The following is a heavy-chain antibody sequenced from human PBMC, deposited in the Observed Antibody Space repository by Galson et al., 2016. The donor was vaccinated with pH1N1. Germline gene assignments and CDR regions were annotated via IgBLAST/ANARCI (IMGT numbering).Heavy chain of an antibody. Sequence: LRLSCAASGFTFGDYGMSWVRQTPGKGLEWLGSMYFTGDIHHNPSLKSRVTISADRSKNQYFLDLNSVTAADTAVYYCARDRGQWDIDCWGQGTLVTVSS. V-gene: IGHV4-59*12. CDR1: GFTFGDYG. CDR2: MYFTGDI. CDR3: ARDRGQWDIDC. D-gene: IGHD1-26*01. J-gene: IGHJ4*02.